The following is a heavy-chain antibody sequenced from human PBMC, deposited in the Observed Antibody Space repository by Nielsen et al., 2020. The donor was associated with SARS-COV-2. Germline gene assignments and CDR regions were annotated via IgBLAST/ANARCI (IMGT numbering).Heavy chain of an antibody. Sequence: GESLKISCVVSGFNFRGYWMTWVRQAPGKGLEWVSSISTSGNNIHYADSVKGRFTVSRDNAKNSLYLQMNSLRAEDTAVYYCVTTTVTTFDYWGQGTLVTVSS. D-gene: IGHD4-17*01. CDR3: VTTTVTTFDY. CDR1: GFNFRGYW. J-gene: IGHJ4*02. V-gene: IGHV3-21*01. CDR2: ISTSGNNI.